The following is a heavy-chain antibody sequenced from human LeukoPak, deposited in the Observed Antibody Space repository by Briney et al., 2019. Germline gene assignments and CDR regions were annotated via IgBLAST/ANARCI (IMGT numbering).Heavy chain of an antibody. CDR2: IYYSGST. V-gene: IGHV4-39*01. D-gene: IGHD2-2*01. CDR1: GGSIISSSYY. Sequence: SETLSLTCTVSGGSIISSSYYWGWIRQPPGKGLEWIGSIYYSGSTYYSPSLKSRVTISVDTSKNQFSLKLSPVTAADTAVYYCARRSSYCSSTSCSVWFDPWGQGNLVTVSS. CDR3: ARRSSYCSSTSCSVWFDP. J-gene: IGHJ5*02.